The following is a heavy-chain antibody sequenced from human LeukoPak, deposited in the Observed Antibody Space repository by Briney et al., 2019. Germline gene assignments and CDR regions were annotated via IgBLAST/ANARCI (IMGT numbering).Heavy chain of an antibody. CDR3: TKDYSNYVYYFDY. Sequence: PGGSLRLSCTASGFTFGDYAMSWVRQAPGKGLEWVGFIRSKAYGGTTEYAASVKGRFTISRDDSKSIAYLQMNSLQTEDTAVYYCTKDYSNYVYYFDYWGQGTLVTVSS. J-gene: IGHJ4*02. CDR2: IRSKAYGGTT. D-gene: IGHD4-11*01. CDR1: GFTFGDYA. V-gene: IGHV3-49*04.